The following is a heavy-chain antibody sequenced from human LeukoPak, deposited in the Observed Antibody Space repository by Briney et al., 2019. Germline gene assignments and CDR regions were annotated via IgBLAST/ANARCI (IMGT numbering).Heavy chain of an antibody. D-gene: IGHD6-6*01. J-gene: IGHJ6*03. CDR3: ARVEYSSSLHYYYYMDV. V-gene: IGHV4-59*01. Sequence: PSETLSLTCTVSGGSISSYYWSWIRQPPGKGLEWIGYIYYSGSTNYNPSLKSRVTISVDTSKNQFSLKLSSVTAADTAVYYCARVEYSSSLHYYYYMDVWGKGTTVTVSS. CDR2: IYYSGST. CDR1: GGSISSYY.